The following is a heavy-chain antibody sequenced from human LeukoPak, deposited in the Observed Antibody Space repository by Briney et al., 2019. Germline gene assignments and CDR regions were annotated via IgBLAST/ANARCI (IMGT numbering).Heavy chain of an antibody. CDR3: ARGNDYGSGSYYPDFDY. Sequence: ASVKVSCKASGGTFSIYAISWVRQAPGQGLEWMGRIIPITGIANQAQKFQGRVTITADRSTSTAYMELSSLRSEDTAVYYCARGNDYGSGSYYPDFDYWGQGTPVAVSS. D-gene: IGHD3-10*01. CDR2: IIPITGIA. J-gene: IGHJ4*02. V-gene: IGHV1-69*04. CDR1: GGTFSIYA.